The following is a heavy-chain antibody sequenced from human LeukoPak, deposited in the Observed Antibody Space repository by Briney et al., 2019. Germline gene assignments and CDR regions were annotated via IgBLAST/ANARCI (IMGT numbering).Heavy chain of an antibody. V-gene: IGHV1-69*01. CDR3: ARGGRMTTVVTYYFDY. CDR1: GGTFISYA. CDR2: IIPIFGTA. J-gene: IGHJ4*02. D-gene: IGHD4-23*01. Sequence: ASVKVSCKASGGTFISYAISWVRQAPGQGLEWMGGIIPIFGTANYAQKFQGRVTITADESTSTAYMELSSLRPEDTAVYFCARGGRMTTVVTYYFDYWGQGTLVTVSS.